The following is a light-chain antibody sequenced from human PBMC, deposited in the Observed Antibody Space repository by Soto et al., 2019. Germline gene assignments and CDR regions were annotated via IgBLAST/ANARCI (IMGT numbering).Light chain of an antibody. V-gene: IGKV4-1*01. J-gene: IGKJ2*01. CDR3: HQYYSTMHT. CDR2: WAS. CDR1: QSVLYSSNNKNY. Sequence: DIVMTQSPQSLAVSLGERATINCKSSQSVLYSSNNKNYIAWYQQNPGQPPKLLSHWASIRESGVPDRFSGSGSGTDFSLTISSLQAEDVAVYYCHQYYSTMHTFGQGTKLEIK.